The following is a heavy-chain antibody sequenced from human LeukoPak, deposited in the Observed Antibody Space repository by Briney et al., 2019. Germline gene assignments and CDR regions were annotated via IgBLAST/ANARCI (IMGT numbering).Heavy chain of an antibody. CDR2: INPNSGGT. D-gene: IGHD3-22*01. CDR3: ATLNYDSSGYYFWVGGAAGSYYYYGMDV. Sequence: ASVKVCCKASGYTFTGYYMHWGRQAPGQGLEWMGWINPNSGGTNYAQKFQGRVTMTRDTSISTTYMELSRLRSDDTAVYYCATLNYDSSGYYFWVGGAAGSYYYYGMDVWGQGTTVTVSS. V-gene: IGHV1-2*02. J-gene: IGHJ6*02. CDR1: GYTFTGYY.